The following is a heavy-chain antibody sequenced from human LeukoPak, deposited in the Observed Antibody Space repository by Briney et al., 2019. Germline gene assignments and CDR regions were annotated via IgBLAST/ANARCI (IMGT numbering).Heavy chain of an antibody. V-gene: IGHV1-24*01. Sequence: ASVKVSCKVSGYTLTELSMHWVRQAPGKGLEWMGGFDPEDGETIYAQKFQGRVTMTEDTSTDTAYMELSSLRSEDTAVYYCATYHCSGGSCFCDYLGQGTLVNGSS. CDR3: ATYHCSGGSCFCDY. CDR2: FDPEDGET. CDR1: GYTLTELS. D-gene: IGHD2-15*01. J-gene: IGHJ4*02.